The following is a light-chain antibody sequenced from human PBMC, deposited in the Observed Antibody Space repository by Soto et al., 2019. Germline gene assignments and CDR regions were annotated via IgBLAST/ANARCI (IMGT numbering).Light chain of an antibody. CDR3: QVWDSTTSHVV. J-gene: IGLJ2*01. CDR1: NIGTKS. V-gene: IGLV3-21*02. CDR2: DDI. Sequence: SYELTQPPSVSVAPGQTATITGGGNNIGTKSVHWYQQKPGQAPVLVVYDDIDRPSEIPERFSGSNSGNTATLTISRVEAGDEADYCCQVWDSTTSHVVFGGRTKVTVL.